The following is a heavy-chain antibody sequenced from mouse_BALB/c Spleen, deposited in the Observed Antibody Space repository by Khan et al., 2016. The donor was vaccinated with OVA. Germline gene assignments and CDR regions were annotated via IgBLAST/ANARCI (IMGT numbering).Heavy chain of an antibody. CDR3: AKGGDGSTYAMDC. J-gene: IGHJ4*01. CDR1: GFSLTTYG. D-gene: IGHD2-3*01. Sequence: VQLQESGPGLVAPSQSLSITCTVSGFSLTTYGVNWIRQPPGKGLEWLGVIWGDGSTNYHSALISRLSISKDNSKSQVFLKLNSLQTDDTATYYGAKGGDGSTYAMDCWGQGNSVTVSS. V-gene: IGHV2-3*01. CDR2: IWGDGST.